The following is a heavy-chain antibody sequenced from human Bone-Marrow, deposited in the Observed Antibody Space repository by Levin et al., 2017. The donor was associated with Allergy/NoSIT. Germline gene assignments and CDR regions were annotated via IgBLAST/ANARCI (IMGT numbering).Heavy chain of an antibody. CDR2: ISSSTGTSTI. D-gene: IGHD3-16*02. J-gene: IGHJ3*02. CDR3: ARDGGDYDYIWGSYRSGNDAFDI. V-gene: IGHV3-48*02. CDR1: GFTFSSYS. Sequence: ASVKVSCAASGFTFSSYSMNWVRQAPGKGLEWVSYISSSTGTSTIYYADSVKGRFTISRDNAKNSLYLQMNSLRDEDTAVYYCARDGGDYDYIWGSYRSGNDAFDIWGQGTMVTVSS.